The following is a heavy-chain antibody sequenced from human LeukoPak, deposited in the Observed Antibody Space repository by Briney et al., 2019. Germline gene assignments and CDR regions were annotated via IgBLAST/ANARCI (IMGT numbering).Heavy chain of an antibody. D-gene: IGHD4-17*01. CDR1: GYRYTGYY. J-gene: IGHJ4*02. Sequence: ASVKVSCKGSGYRYTGYYMHWVRQAPGQGLEWMGWINPNSGGTNYAQKFQGRVTMTRDTSISTAYMELSRPRSDDTAVYYCARDYGDRFDYWGQGTLVTVSS. V-gene: IGHV1-2*02. CDR2: INPNSGGT. CDR3: ARDYGDRFDY.